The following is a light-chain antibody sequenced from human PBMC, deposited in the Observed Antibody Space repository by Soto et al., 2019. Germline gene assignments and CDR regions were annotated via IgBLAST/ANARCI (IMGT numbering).Light chain of an antibody. CDR1: SSNIGAGYD. Sequence: QSVLTQPPSVSGAPGQRVTISCTGSSSNIGAGYDVHWYQQLPGTAPKLLIYGNSNRPSGDPDRFSGSKSGTSASLAITGLQAEDEADYYCQSYDSSLSGYGFGTGTRSPS. V-gene: IGLV1-40*01. CDR3: QSYDSSLSGYG. CDR2: GNS. J-gene: IGLJ1*01.